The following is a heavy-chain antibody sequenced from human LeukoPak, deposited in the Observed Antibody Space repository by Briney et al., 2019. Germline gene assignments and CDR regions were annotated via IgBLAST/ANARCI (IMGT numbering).Heavy chain of an antibody. D-gene: IGHD2-21*01. CDR3: ARALVRRPAFDI. CDR2: IIPIFGTA. V-gene: IGHV1-69*13. CDR1: GGTFSSYA. Sequence: SVKVSCRASGGTFSSYAISWVRQAPGQGLEWMGGIIPIFGTANYAQKFQGRVTITADESTSTAYMELSSLRSEDTAVYYCARALVRRPAFDIWGQGTMVTVSS. J-gene: IGHJ3*02.